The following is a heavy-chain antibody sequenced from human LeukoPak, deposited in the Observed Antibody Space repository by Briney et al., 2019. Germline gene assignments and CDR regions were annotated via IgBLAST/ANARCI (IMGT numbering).Heavy chain of an antibody. CDR3: ARASYSYDINGWVPFDY. CDR2: IYTSGST. Sequence: PSETLSLTCTVSGNSISSGDNYWSWIRQPAGKGLEWIGRIYTSGSTNYNPSLKSRVTISGDTSKNEFPLRLRSVTAADGAVFFCARASYSYDINGWVPFDYWGQGTLVTVSS. D-gene: IGHD3-22*01. J-gene: IGHJ4*02. V-gene: IGHV4-61*02. CDR1: GNSISSGDNY.